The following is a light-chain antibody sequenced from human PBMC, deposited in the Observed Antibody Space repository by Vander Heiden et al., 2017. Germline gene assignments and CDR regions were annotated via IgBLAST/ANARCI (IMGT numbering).Light chain of an antibody. CDR1: QSISNY. V-gene: IGKV1-39*01. CDR2: AAS. J-gene: IGKJ4*01. Sequence: DIQKTQSPSSLSASVGDRVTITRRASQSISNYLNWYQQIPGKAPKLLTYAASTLQSGVPSRGSGSGSGKDFTLTSSSLQPEYIATYYRQQSYRAPLTFGGGTKVEIK. CDR3: QQSYRAPLT.